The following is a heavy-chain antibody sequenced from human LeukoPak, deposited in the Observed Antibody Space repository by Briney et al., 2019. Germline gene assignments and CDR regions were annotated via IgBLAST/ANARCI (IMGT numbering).Heavy chain of an antibody. D-gene: IGHD3-10*01. V-gene: IGHV3-48*03. CDR3: AREGRYYGSGSHRDGFDI. CDR1: GFTFSYFE. J-gene: IGHJ3*02. CDR2: ISSSGSPK. Sequence: GGFLRLSCAASGFTFSYFEMNWVRQAPGKGLELVSYISSSGSPKYYADSVKGRFTISRDNAKNSLYLQMNSLTAEDTAIYYCAREGRYYGSGSHRDGFDIWGQGTMVTVSS.